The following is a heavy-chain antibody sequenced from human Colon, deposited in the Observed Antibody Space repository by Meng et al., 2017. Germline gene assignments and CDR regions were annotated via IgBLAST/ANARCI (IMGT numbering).Heavy chain of an antibody. CDR2: ISGSGVNT. V-gene: IGHV3-23*01. J-gene: IGHJ4*02. CDR1: GFTFSSYA. CDR3: DASDF. Sequence: GESLKISCAASGFTFSSYAMGWVRQAPGKGLEWVSTISGSGVNTHYADSVKGRFTISRDNSKNTLYLQMTSLRAEDTAVYYCDASDFWGQGSLVTVSS.